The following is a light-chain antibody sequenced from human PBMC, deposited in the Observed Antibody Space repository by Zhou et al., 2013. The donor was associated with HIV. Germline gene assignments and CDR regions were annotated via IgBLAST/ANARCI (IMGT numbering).Light chain of an antibody. Sequence: QSALTQPPSASGSPGQSVTISCTGTSSDVGGYNYVSWYQQHPGKAPKLMIYEVSKRPSGVPDRFSGSKSGNTASLTVSGLQAEDEADYYCSSYAGSNNWVFGRRDQADRP. V-gene: IGLV2-8*01. CDR3: SSYAGSNNWV. CDR2: EVS. J-gene: IGLJ3*02. CDR1: SSDVGGYNY.